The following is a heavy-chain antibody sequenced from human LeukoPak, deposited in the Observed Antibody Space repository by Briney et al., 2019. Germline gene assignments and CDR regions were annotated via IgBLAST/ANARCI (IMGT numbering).Heavy chain of an antibody. J-gene: IGHJ4*02. CDR1: GFTFSSYG. V-gene: IGHV3-23*01. CDR3: AREAVTTPSFDY. Sequence: GGSLRLSCAASGFTFSSYGMSWVRQAPGKGLEWVSAISGSGGSTYYADSVKGRFIISRDNSKNTLYLQMNSLRAEDTAVYSCAREAVTTPSFDYWGQGTLVTVSS. D-gene: IGHD4-17*01. CDR2: ISGSGGST.